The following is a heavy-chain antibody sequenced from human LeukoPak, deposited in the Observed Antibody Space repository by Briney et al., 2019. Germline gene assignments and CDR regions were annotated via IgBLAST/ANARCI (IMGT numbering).Heavy chain of an antibody. Sequence: PGGSLRLSCAASGFTFSSYSMNWVRQAPGKGLEWVSSISSSSYIYYADSVKGRFTISRDNAKNSLYPQMNSLRAEDTAVYYCARDTSSEGIFDYWGQGTLVTVSS. CDR2: ISSSSYI. CDR1: GFTFSSYS. D-gene: IGHD1-26*01. V-gene: IGHV3-21*04. J-gene: IGHJ4*02. CDR3: ARDTSSEGIFDY.